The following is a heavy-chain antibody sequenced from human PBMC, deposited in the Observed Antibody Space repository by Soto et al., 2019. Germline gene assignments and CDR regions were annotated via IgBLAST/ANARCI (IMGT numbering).Heavy chain of an antibody. V-gene: IGHV4-59*01. Sequence: SETLSLTCAVYGGSFSGYYWSWIRQPPGKGLEWIGYIYYSGSTNYNPSLKSRVTISVDTSKNQFSLKLSSVTAADTAVYYCARGYYGSGGYYYYYYMDVWGKGTTVTVSS. CDR2: IYYSGST. CDR3: ARGYYGSGGYYYYYYMDV. D-gene: IGHD3-10*01. CDR1: GGSFSGYY. J-gene: IGHJ6*03.